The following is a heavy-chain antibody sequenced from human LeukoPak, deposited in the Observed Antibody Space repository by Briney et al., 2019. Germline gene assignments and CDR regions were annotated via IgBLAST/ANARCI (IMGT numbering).Heavy chain of an antibody. CDR1: GYTFTGYY. J-gene: IGHJ6*03. V-gene: IGHV1-2*02. CDR2: INPNSGGT. CDR3: ARGAGLSNYYYYYYVDV. D-gene: IGHD2/OR15-2a*01. Sequence: ASVKVSCKASGYTFTGYYIHCVRQAPEQGLKWMGWINPNSGGTNYAQKFQGRVTMTRGTSINTAYMELSRLRSEDTAVYYCARGAGLSNYYYYYYVDVWGKGTTVTISS.